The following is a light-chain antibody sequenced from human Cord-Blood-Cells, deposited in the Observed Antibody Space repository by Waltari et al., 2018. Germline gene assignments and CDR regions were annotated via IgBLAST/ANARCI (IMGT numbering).Light chain of an antibody. CDR3: SSYTSSSRV. Sequence: QSALTQPASVSGSPGQSITISCTGTSRDVGGYNYVSWYQQHPGNAPKLMIYDVSKRPSGVSNRFSGSKSGNTASLTISGLQAEDEADYYCSSYTSSSRVFGGGTKLTVL. J-gene: IGLJ3*02. CDR2: DVS. V-gene: IGLV2-14*01. CDR1: SRDVGGYNY.